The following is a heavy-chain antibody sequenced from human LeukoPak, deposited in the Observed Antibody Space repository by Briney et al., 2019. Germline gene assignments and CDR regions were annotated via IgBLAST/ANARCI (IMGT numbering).Heavy chain of an antibody. J-gene: IGHJ4*02. CDR2: MKSKTDGGTT. CDR1: GFTFSNAW. V-gene: IGHV3-15*01. CDR3: TTATYYHSSGFDY. Sequence: GGSLRLSCAASGFTFSNAWMSWVRQAPGKGLEWVGRMKSKTDGGTTDYAAPVKGRFTISRDDSKNTLYLQMNSLKTEHTAVYYCTTATYYHSSGFDYWAQGTLVTVSS. D-gene: IGHD3-22*01.